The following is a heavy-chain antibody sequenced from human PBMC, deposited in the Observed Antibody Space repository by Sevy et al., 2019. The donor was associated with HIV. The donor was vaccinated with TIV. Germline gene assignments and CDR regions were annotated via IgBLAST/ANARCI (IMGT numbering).Heavy chain of an antibody. V-gene: IGHV4-39*01. CDR1: GGTISSSSYR. D-gene: IGHD3-10*01. CDR3: ARWYGNNFDY. J-gene: IGHJ4*02. Sequence: SDTLSLTCTVSGGTISSSSYRWGWIRQPPGKGLEWVGSIYHTGAADDNPSLKRRVTMSVDTSKNQFSLQVGSVTAADTAVYYCARWYGNNFDYWGQGALVTVSS. CDR2: IYHTGAA.